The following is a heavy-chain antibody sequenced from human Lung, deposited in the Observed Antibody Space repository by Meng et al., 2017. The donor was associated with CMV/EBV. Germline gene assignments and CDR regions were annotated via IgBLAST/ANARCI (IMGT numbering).Heavy chain of an antibody. CDR1: GSTFFNCG. CDR2: ISHYSSRT. D-gene: IGHD6-6*01. Sequence: SCTASGSTFFNCGISWVRQAPGQGLEWMGWISHYSSRTNYAQEFQGRVTITADRSTNTAYMELRSLTSDDSAVYYCARDRSSSDYWGQGTLVTVSS. J-gene: IGHJ4*02. CDR3: ARDRSSSDY. V-gene: IGHV1-18*01.